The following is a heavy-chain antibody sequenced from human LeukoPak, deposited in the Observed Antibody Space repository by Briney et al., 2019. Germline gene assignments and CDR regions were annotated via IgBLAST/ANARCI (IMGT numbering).Heavy chain of an antibody. D-gene: IGHD2-15*01. CDR3: ARDLWGSAGSCYA. V-gene: IGHV1-2*02. CDR1: GYTFTGYY. CDR2: INPNSGGT. Sequence: APVKVSCKASGYTFTGYYIHWVRQAPGQGLEWMGWINPNSGGTNYAQKFQGRVTMTRDTSISTAYMELSRLRSDDTAVYYCARDLWGSAGSCYAWGQGTLVTVSS. J-gene: IGHJ5*02.